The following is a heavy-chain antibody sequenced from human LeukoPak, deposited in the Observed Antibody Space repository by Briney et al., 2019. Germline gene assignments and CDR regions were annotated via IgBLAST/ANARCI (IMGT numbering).Heavy chain of an antibody. J-gene: IGHJ5*02. CDR2: IIPIFGTA. D-gene: IGHD3-10*01. V-gene: IGHV1-69*13. Sequence: SVKVSCKASGYTFTGYYMHWVRQAPGQGLEWMGGIIPIFGTANYAQKFQGRVTISADESTSTVYMELSSLRSEDTAVYYCARDVTMVLGARYRPYKWFDPWGQGTLVTVSS. CDR1: GYTFTGYY. CDR3: ARDVTMVLGARYRPYKWFDP.